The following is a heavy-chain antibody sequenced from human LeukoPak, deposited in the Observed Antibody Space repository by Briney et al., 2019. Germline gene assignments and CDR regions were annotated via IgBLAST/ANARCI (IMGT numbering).Heavy chain of an antibody. CDR2: ISSSSSYI. D-gene: IGHD3-22*01. J-gene: IGHJ4*02. V-gene: IGHV3-21*04. CDR3: AKDRTTMILDFDY. CDR1: GFTFSSYS. Sequence: GGSLRLSCAASGFTFSSYSMNWVRQAPGKGLEWVSSISSSSSYIYYADSVKGRFTISRDNAKNSLYLQMNSLRAEDTALYYCAKDRTTMILDFDYWGQGTLVTVSS.